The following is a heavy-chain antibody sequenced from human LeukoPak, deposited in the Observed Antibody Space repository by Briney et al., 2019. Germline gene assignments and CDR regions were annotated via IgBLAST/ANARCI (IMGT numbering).Heavy chain of an antibody. CDR1: GYSFISYA. V-gene: IGHV3-30*03. J-gene: IGHJ6*02. CDR2: ISHDDISH. D-gene: IGHD2-2*01. CDR3: ARDRRYCSSTSCYAWPYFYGMDV. Sequence: GRSLRLSCAASGYSFISYAMHWVRQAPGKGLEWVAVISHDDISHYYADSMRGRFTISRDRSNNTLYLQMDSLTPEDTAVYYCARDRRYCSSTSCYAWPYFYGMDVWGQGTTVTVSS.